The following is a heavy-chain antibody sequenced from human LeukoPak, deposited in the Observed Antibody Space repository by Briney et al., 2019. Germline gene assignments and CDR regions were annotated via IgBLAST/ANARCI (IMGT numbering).Heavy chain of an antibody. V-gene: IGHV1-18*01. CDR2: ISAYNGNT. Sequence: GASVKVSCKASGYTFTSYGISWVRQAPGQGLEWMGWISAYNGNTNYAQKLQGRVTMTTDTSTSTAYMELRSLRSDDTAVYYCARDYVWGSCTLAPNKYFQHWGQGTLVTVSS. D-gene: IGHD3-16*01. CDR3: ARDYVWGSCTLAPNKYFQH. CDR1: GYTFTSYG. J-gene: IGHJ1*01.